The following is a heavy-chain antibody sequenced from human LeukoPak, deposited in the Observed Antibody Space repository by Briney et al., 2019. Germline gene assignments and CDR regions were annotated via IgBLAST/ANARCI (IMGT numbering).Heavy chain of an antibody. V-gene: IGHV3-21*01. CDR2: ISSSSSYI. Sequence: GSLRLSCAASGFTFSSYSMNWVRQAPGKGLEWVSSISSSSSYIYYADSVKGRFTISRDNAKNSLYLQMNSLRAEDTAVYYCARERSFLGMDVWGQGTTVTVSS. J-gene: IGHJ6*02. CDR3: ARERSFLGMDV. CDR1: GFTFSSYS. D-gene: IGHD2/OR15-2a*01.